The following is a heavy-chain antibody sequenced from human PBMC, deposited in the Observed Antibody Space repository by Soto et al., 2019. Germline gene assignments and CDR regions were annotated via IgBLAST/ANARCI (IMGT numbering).Heavy chain of an antibody. D-gene: IGHD3-22*01. CDR1: GFTFSSYG. CDR3: AKDYRDSSGFDALDI. CDR2: ISYDGSNK. J-gene: IGHJ3*02. Sequence: QVQLVESGGGVVQPGRSLRLSCAASGFTFSSYGMHWVRQAPGKGLEWVAVISYDGSNKYYADSVKGRVTISRDNSKNTLHLQMTSLRAEDTAVYYCAKDYRDSSGFDALDIWGQGTMVTVSS. V-gene: IGHV3-30*18.